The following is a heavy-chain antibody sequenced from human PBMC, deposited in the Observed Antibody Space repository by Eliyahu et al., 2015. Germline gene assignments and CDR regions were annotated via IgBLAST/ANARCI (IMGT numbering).Heavy chain of an antibody. CDR3: ARDHDSSGYYLYYYYGMDV. D-gene: IGHD3-22*01. CDR2: ISYDGSNK. Sequence: QVQLVESGGGVVQPGRSLRLSCAASGFTFSSYAMHWVRQAPGKGLEWVAVISYDGSNKYYADSVKGRFTISRDNSKNTLYLQMNSLRAEDTAVYYCARDHDSSGYYLYYYYGMDVWGQGTTVTVSS. V-gene: IGHV3-30-3*01. CDR1: GFTFSSYA. J-gene: IGHJ6*02.